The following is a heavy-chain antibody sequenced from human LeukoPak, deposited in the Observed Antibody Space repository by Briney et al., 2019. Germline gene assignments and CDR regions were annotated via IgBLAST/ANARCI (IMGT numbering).Heavy chain of an antibody. CDR2: INPNSGAT. V-gene: IGHV1-2*02. J-gene: IGHJ5*02. Sequence: ASVTVSCKASGYTFTGYYMHWVRQAPGQGLEWMGWINPNSGATNYVQKFQGRVTMTRDTSVSTAYMELSRLTSDDTAVYYCAKDLVGSTNWFDPWGQGTLVTVSS. CDR3: AKDLVGSTNWFDP. CDR1: GYTFTGYY. D-gene: IGHD2-8*02.